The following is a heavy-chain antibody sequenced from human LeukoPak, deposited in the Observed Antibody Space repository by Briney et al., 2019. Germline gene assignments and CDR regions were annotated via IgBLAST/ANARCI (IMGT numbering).Heavy chain of an antibody. CDR1: GFSFTNYA. CDR2: MKGGGET. V-gene: IGHV3-23*01. D-gene: IGHD3-3*01. Sequence: GGSLRLSCAASGFSFTNYAMSWVRQAPARGPEWLSSMKGGGETFYADSVKGRFTISRDNSKNTLYLQMNSLRAEDTAVYYCAKDVGVVSPYYMDVWGKGTTVTVSS. CDR3: AKDVGVVSPYYMDV. J-gene: IGHJ6*03.